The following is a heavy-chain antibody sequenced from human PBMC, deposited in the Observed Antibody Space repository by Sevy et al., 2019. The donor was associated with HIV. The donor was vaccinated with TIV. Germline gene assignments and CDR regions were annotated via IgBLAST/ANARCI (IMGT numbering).Heavy chain of an antibody. CDR1: GFSFSRFG. CDR2: IWYDGLNK. Sequence: GGSLRLSCAASGFSFSRFGMHWVRQAPGKGLEWLAVIWYDGLNKDYGDSVKGRFTISRDNSKNTVYLQMNNLRADDTAVYYCARDRSQALDFWGQGTLVTVSS. CDR3: ARDRSQALDF. V-gene: IGHV3-33*01. J-gene: IGHJ4*02.